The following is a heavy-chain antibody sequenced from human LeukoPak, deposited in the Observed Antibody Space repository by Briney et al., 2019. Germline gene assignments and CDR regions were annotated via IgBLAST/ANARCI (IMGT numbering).Heavy chain of an antibody. J-gene: IGHJ1*01. Sequence: PSETLSLTCTVSGGSISSSSYYWGWIRQPPGKGLEWIGSIYYSGSTYYNPSLKSRVTISVDTSKNQFSLKLSSVAAADTAVYYCARHPFIVVVPVFQHWGQGTLVTVSS. CDR1: GGSISSSSYY. CDR2: IYYSGST. D-gene: IGHD2-2*01. V-gene: IGHV4-39*01. CDR3: ARHPFIVVVPVFQH.